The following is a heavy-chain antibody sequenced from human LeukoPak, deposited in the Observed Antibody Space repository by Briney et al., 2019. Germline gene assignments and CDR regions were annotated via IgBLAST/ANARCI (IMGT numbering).Heavy chain of an antibody. CDR3: AREDSGSYYQFDC. Sequence: GGSLRLSCAASGFIFSTYSMNWVRQAPGKGLEWVSSISSSTSYIYYADSVKGRFTISRDNAKNSLYLQMNSLRPEDTAVYYCAREDSGSYYQFDCWGQGTLVTVSS. CDR1: GFIFSTYS. J-gene: IGHJ4*02. D-gene: IGHD1-26*01. CDR2: ISSSTSYI. V-gene: IGHV3-21*01.